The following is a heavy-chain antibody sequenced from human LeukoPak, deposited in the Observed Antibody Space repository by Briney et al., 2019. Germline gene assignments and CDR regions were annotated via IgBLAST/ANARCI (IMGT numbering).Heavy chain of an antibody. CDR3: ASGYSYGLHYFDY. J-gene: IGHJ4*02. V-gene: IGHV3-21*01. CDR1: GFTFSSDS. D-gene: IGHD5-18*01. Sequence: PGGSLRLSCAASGFTFSSDSMNWVRQAPGKGLEWVSSISSSSSYIYYADSVKGRFTISRDNAKNSLYLQMNSLRAEDTAVYYCASGYSYGLHYFDYWGQGTLVTVSS. CDR2: ISSSSSYI.